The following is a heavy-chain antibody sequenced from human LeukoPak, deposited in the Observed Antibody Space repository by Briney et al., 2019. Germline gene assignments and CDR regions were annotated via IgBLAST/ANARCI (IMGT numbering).Heavy chain of an antibody. Sequence: SETLSLTCTVSGGSISSSSYYWGWIRQPPGKGLEWIGSIYYSGSTYYNPSLKSRVTISVDTSKNQFSLKLSSVTAADTAVYYCARHWPGYCSGGSCFFNWFDPWGQGTLVTVSS. D-gene: IGHD2-15*01. CDR3: ARHWPGYCSGGSCFFNWFDP. V-gene: IGHV4-39*01. J-gene: IGHJ5*02. CDR2: IYYSGST. CDR1: GGSISSSSYY.